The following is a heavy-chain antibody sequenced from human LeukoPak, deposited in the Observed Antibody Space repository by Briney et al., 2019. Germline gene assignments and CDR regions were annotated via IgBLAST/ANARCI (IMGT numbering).Heavy chain of an antibody. J-gene: IGHJ4*02. Sequence: ASVKVSCKASGGTFSSYAISWVRQAPGQGLEWMGGIIPIFGTANYAQKFQGRVTITAAESTSTAYMELSSLRSEDTAVYYRARVGSGSYGRVYWGQGTLVTVSS. CDR1: GGTFSSYA. D-gene: IGHD1-26*01. V-gene: IGHV1-69*13. CDR3: ARVGSGSYGRVY. CDR2: IIPIFGTA.